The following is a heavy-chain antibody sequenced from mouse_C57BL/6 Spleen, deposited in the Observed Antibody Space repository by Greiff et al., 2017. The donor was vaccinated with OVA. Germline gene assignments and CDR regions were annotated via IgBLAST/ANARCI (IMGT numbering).Heavy chain of an antibody. CDR3: AKNYYGSSYWYFDV. Sequence: QVQLQQPGAELVKPGASVKVSCKASGYTFTSYWMHWVKQRPGQGLEWIGRIHPSDSDNNYNQKFKGKATLTVDKSSSTAYMQLSSLTSEDSAVYCCAKNYYGSSYWYFDVWGTGTTVTVSS. D-gene: IGHD1-1*01. CDR1: GYTFTSYW. V-gene: IGHV1-74*01. J-gene: IGHJ1*03. CDR2: IHPSDSDN.